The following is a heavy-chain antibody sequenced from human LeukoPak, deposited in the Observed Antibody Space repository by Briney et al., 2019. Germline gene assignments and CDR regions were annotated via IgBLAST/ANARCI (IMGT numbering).Heavy chain of an antibody. CDR2: ISAYNGNT. CDR1: GYTFTSYG. J-gene: IGHJ6*03. CDR3: ARVFKWNNYYYMDV. D-gene: IGHD1-20*01. Sequence: ASVKVSCKASGYTFTSYGISWVRQAPGQGLEWMGWISAYNGNTNYAQKLQGRVTMTTDTSTSTAYMELRSLRSDDTAVYYCARVFKWNNYYYMDVWGKGTTVTVSS. V-gene: IGHV1-18*01.